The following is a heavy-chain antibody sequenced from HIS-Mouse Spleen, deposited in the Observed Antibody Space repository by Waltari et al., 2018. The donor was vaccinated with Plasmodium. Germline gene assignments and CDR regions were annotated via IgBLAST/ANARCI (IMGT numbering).Heavy chain of an antibody. J-gene: IGHJ3*02. Sequence: QVQLQQWGAGLLKPSETLSLTCAVYGGSFSGYYWSWIRQPPGKGMEWIGEINHSGSTTYNPTLKSRVTISVDTSKNQFSLKLSSVAAADTAVYYCARAPIRDAYDIWGQGTMVTVSS. CDR3: ARAPIRDAYDI. CDR2: INHSGST. V-gene: IGHV4-34*01. CDR1: GGSFSGYY. D-gene: IGHD3-9*01.